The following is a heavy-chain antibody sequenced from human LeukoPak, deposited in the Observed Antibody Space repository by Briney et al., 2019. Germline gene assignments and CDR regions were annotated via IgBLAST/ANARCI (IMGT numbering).Heavy chain of an antibody. CDR1: GFTFSAYW. Sequence: PGGSLRLSCAASGFTFSAYWMHWVRQAPGKGLVWVSRINTDGSSPTYAASVKGRFTISRDNAKNSLSLQMTNLRVEDTAIYYCARDVTARNQFDSWGQGTLVSVSS. J-gene: IGHJ4*02. D-gene: IGHD2-21*02. CDR2: INTDGSSP. CDR3: ARDVTARNQFDS. V-gene: IGHV3-74*01.